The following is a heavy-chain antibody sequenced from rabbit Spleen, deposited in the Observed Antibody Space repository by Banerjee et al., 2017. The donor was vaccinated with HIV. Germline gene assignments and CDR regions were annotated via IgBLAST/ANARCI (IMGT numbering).Heavy chain of an antibody. V-gene: IGHV1S45*01. Sequence: QEQLVESGGGLVQLEGSLTLTGKASGFSFGDRDVMCWARQAPGKGLEWIACINAATAKPVYATWSKGRFTISRASSTTVTLRMTSLTAADAATYFCAIDLVGVIAWNFCLWGPGSLVTV. CDR2: INAATAKP. D-gene: IGHD1-1*01. J-gene: IGHJ4*01. CDR3: AIDLVGVIAWNFCL. CDR1: GFSFGDRDV.